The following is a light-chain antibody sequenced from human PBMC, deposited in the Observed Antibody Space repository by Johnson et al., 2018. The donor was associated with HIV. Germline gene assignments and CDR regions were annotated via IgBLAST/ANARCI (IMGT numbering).Light chain of an antibody. CDR3: GTWDSSLSAYV. Sequence: QSVLTQPPSVSAAPGQKVTISCSGSSSNIGNNYVSWYQHLPGTAPKLLIYENNKRPSGIPDRFSGSKSGTSATLGITGLQTGDEADYYCGTWDSSLSAYVLGTGTKVTVL. J-gene: IGLJ1*01. V-gene: IGLV1-51*02. CDR1: SSNIGNNY. CDR2: ENN.